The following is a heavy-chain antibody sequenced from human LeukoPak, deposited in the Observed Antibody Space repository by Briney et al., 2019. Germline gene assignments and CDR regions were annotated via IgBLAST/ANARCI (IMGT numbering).Heavy chain of an antibody. V-gene: IGHV4-4*07. CDR1: GGSINGFF. D-gene: IGHD2-15*01. J-gene: IGHJ4*02. CDR2: IH. CDR3: ARAPSGCGGICPFDW. Sequence: SETLSLTCTVSGGSINGFFWSWIRQAAGEGLEWIGCIHSRVTLSLDTSKNQFSLKLTSVTAADTAVYYCARAPSGCGGICPFDWWGQGNLVTVSS.